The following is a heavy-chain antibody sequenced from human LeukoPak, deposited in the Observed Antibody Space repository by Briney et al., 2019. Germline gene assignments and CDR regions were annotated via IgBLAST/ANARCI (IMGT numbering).Heavy chain of an antibody. J-gene: IGHJ3*02. D-gene: IGHD3-22*01. CDR3: ARGYYYDSNGAFDI. CDR1: GFTFSTYW. CDR2: IKEDGSER. V-gene: IGHV3-7*01. Sequence: GGSLRLSCAASGFTFSTYWMSWVRQAPGKGLEWVANIKEDGSERYYVDSVKGRFTISRDNAKNSLYLQMNSLRAEDTAVYYCARGYYYDSNGAFDIWGQGTMVTVSS.